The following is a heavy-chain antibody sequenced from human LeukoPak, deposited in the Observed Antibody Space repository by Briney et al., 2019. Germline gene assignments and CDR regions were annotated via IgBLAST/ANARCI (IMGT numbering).Heavy chain of an antibody. CDR1: GFTFSSYS. Sequence: PGGSLRLSCAASGFTFSSYSMNWVRQAPGKGLEWVSSISSSSSYIYYADSVKGRFAISGDNAKNSLYLQMNSLRAEDTAVYYCASPVAVAGTSFDYWGQGTLVTVSS. V-gene: IGHV3-21*06. CDR2: ISSSSSYI. J-gene: IGHJ4*02. CDR3: ASPVAVAGTSFDY. D-gene: IGHD6-19*01.